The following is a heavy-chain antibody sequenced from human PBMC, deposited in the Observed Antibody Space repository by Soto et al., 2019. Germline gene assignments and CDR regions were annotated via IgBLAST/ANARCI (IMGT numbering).Heavy chain of an antibody. J-gene: IGHJ6*03. CDR3: AKDGSEYYGSGSYYYYYMDV. CDR2: ISGSGGST. Sequence: GGSLRLSCAASGFTFSSYAMSWVRQAPGKGLEWVSAISGSGGSTYYADSVKGRFTISRDNSKNTLYLQMNSLRAEDTAVYYCAKDGSEYYGSGSYYYYYMDVWGKGTTVTVSS. CDR1: GFTFSSYA. V-gene: IGHV3-23*01. D-gene: IGHD3-10*01.